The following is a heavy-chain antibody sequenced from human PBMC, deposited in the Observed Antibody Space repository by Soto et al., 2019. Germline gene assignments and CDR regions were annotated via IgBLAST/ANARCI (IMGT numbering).Heavy chain of an antibody. D-gene: IGHD3-22*01. Sequence: PGGSLRLSCAASGFTFRNYGMNWVRQAPGKGLEWVSYIGIGSSTKYYADSVKGRFTISRDNAKNSLYLQMNSLRAEDTAVYYCARGGEMKYYASSGYLYWGPGTLVTVSS. CDR2: IGIGSSTK. CDR1: GFTFRNYG. CDR3: ARGGEMKYYASSGYLY. V-gene: IGHV3-48*01. J-gene: IGHJ1*01.